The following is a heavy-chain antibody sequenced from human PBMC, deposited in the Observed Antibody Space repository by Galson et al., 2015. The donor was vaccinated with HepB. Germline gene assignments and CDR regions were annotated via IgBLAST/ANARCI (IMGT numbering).Heavy chain of an antibody. CDR3: ARVWDRINPETLNYGMDV. J-gene: IGHJ6*02. D-gene: IGHD3-10*01. Sequence: SVKVSCKASGYTFTSYAMHWVRQAPGQRLEWMGWINAGNGNTKYSQKFQGRVTITRDTSASTAYMELSSLRSEDTAVYYCARVWDRINPETLNYGMDVWGQGTTVTVSS. CDR2: INAGNGNT. CDR1: GYTFTSYA. V-gene: IGHV1-3*01.